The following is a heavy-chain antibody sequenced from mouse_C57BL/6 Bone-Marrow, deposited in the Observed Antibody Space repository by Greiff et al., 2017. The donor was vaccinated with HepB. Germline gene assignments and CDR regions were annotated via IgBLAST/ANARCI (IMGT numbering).Heavy chain of an antibody. Sequence: VQLQQSGPELVKPGASVKISCKASGYTFTDYYMNWVKQSHGKSLEWIGDINPNNGGTSYNQKFKGKATLTVDKSSSTAYMELRSLTSEDSAVYDCARTTTVYYFDYWGQGTTLTVSS. CDR1: GYTFTDYY. D-gene: IGHD1-1*01. CDR3: ARTTTVYYFDY. J-gene: IGHJ2*01. V-gene: IGHV1-26*01. CDR2: INPNNGGT.